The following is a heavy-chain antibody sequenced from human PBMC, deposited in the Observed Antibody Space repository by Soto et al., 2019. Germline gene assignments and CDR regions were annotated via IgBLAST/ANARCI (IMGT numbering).Heavy chain of an antibody. CDR2: ISPHTGGT. CDR1: GYTFNRYY. D-gene: IGHD2-21*01. Sequence: ASVKVSCKASGYTFNRYYMHWVRQAPGPGREWMGWISPHTGGTTYAQKFQGRGTMTRDTSGSTAFMELSRLGSDDTAVYYCARASQMAINPYYYPMDVWGQGTTVTVSS. CDR3: ARASQMAINPYYYPMDV. J-gene: IGHJ6*01. V-gene: IGHV1-2*02.